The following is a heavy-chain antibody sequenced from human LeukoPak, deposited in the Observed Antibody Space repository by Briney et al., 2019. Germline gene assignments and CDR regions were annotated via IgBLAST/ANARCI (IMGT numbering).Heavy chain of an antibody. CDR1: GGSISSYY. J-gene: IGHJ4*02. Sequence: SETLSLTCTVSGGSISSYYWSWIRQPPGKGLEWIGYIYYSGSTNYNPSLKSRVTTSVDTSKNQFSLKLSPVTAADTAVYYCARGTYYDILTGLYYFDYWGQGTLVTVSS. CDR2: IYYSGST. CDR3: ARGTYYDILTGLYYFDY. D-gene: IGHD3-9*01. V-gene: IGHV4-59*01.